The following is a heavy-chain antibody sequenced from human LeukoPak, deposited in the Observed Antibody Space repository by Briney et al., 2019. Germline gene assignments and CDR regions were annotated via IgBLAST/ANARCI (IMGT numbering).Heavy chain of an antibody. V-gene: IGHV3-9*01. Sequence: GRSLRLSCAASGFTFDDYAMHWVRQAPGKGLEWVSGISWNSGSIGYADSVKGRFTISRDNAKNSLYLQMNSLRAEDTAVYYCARESLSEHHSHIVVVTAIRDFDYWGQGTLVTVSS. J-gene: IGHJ4*02. CDR3: ARESLSEHHSHIVVVTAIRDFDY. CDR2: ISWNSGSI. D-gene: IGHD2-21*02. CDR1: GFTFDDYA.